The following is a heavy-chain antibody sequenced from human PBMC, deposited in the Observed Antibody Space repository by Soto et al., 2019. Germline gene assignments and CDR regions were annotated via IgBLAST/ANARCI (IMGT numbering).Heavy chain of an antibody. CDR3: ARGGFGVAVANFDY. D-gene: IGHD6-19*01. Sequence: PSQTLSLTCAISGDSVSSNSAAWNWIRQSPSRGLEWLGRTYYRSRWYNDYAVSVKSRMTVNPDTSRNQFSLQLNSVTPEDTAVYYCARGGFGVAVANFDYWGQGTLAAVXS. J-gene: IGHJ4*02. CDR2: TYYRSRWYN. V-gene: IGHV6-1*01. CDR1: GDSVSSNSAA.